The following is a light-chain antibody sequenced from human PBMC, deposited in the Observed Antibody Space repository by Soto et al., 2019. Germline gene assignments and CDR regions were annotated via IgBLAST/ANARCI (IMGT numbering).Light chain of an antibody. CDR2: AVS. V-gene: IGLV2-14*01. J-gene: IGLJ2*01. CDR3: TSYTSSGTVV. Sequence: QSALTQPASVSGSPGQSITISCTGTSSDVGGYNYVSWYKQHPGKAPTLMIYAVSNRPSGVSNRFSASKSGSTASLTISGLQAEDEADYFCTSYTSSGTVVFGGGSKLPVL. CDR1: SSDVGGYNY.